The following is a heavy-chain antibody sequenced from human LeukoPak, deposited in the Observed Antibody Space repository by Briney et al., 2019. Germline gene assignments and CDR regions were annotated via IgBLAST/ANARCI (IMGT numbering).Heavy chain of an antibody. Sequence: GGSLRLSCAASGFTFSGYWMHWVRQAPGKGLVWVSRIISDGSYTSYADSVKGRFTTSRDNAKNTLYLQMNSLRAEDTAVYYCATGGSGTYSLYWGQGTLVTVSS. CDR2: IISDGSYT. D-gene: IGHD3-10*01. J-gene: IGHJ4*02. CDR3: ATGGSGTYSLY. CDR1: GFTFSGYW. V-gene: IGHV3-74*01.